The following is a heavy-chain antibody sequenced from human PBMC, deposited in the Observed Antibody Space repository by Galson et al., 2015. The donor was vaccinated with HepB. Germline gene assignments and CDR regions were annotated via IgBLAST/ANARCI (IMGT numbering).Heavy chain of an antibody. D-gene: IGHD2-2*01. CDR2: ISSSSSYI. J-gene: IGHJ4*02. CDR3: ARPLSSTSRWYFDY. CDR1: GFTFSSYS. V-gene: IGHV3-21*01. Sequence: SLRLSCAASGFTFSSYSMNWVRQAPGKGLEWVSSISSSSSYIYYADSVKGRFTISRDNAKNSLYLQMNSLRAEDTAVYYCARPLSSTSRWYFDYWGQGTLVTVSS.